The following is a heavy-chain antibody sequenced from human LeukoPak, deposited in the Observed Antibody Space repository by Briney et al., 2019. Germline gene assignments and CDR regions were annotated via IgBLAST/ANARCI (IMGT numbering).Heavy chain of an antibody. Sequence: SETLSLTCAVSGGSISSSNWWSWVRQPPGKGLEWIGEIYHSGSNNYNPSLKSRVTISVDKSKNQFSLKLSSVTAADTAVYYCARENWNDVSHDAFDIWGQGTMVTVSS. CDR2: IYHSGSN. D-gene: IGHD1-1*01. V-gene: IGHV4-4*02. J-gene: IGHJ3*02. CDR3: ARENWNDVSHDAFDI. CDR1: GGSISSSNW.